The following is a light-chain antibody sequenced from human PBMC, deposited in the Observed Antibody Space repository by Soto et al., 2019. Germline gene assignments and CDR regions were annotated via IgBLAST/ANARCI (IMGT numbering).Light chain of an antibody. V-gene: IGLV2-23*01. CDR3: CSYAGSSTLYV. J-gene: IGLJ1*01. CDR2: EGT. CDR1: SSDVGSYNV. Sequence: QSALTQPASVSGSPGQSITISCTGTSSDVGSYNVVSWYQQHPGKAPKLMIYEGTKRPSGVSNRFSGSRSGNTASLTISGLQAEDEADYYCCSYAGSSTLYVFGTGTKDTVL.